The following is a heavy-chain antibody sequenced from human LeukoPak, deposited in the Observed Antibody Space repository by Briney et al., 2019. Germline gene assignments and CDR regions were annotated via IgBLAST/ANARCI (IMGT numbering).Heavy chain of an antibody. Sequence: SETLSLTCTVSGGSISSSSYYWGWIRQPPGKGLEWIGSIYYSGSTYYNPSLKSRVTISVDTSKNQFSLKLSSVTAADSAVYSCAKHSPYYNMTVWGKGTTVTASS. V-gene: IGHV4-39*01. CDR3: AKHSPYYNMTV. CDR2: IYYSGST. J-gene: IGHJ6*03. CDR1: GGSISSSSYY.